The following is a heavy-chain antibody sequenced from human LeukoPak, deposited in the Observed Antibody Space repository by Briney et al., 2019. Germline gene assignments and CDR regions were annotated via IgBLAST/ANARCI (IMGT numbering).Heavy chain of an antibody. CDR3: AKVGLVVVVAANAFDI. CDR2: ISYDGSNK. V-gene: IGHV3-30*18. D-gene: IGHD2-15*01. J-gene: IGHJ3*02. Sequence: GGSLRLSCVASRFTFSSYGMHWVRQAPGKGLEWVAVISYDGSNKYYADSVKGRFTISRDNSKNTLYLQMNSLRAEDTAVYYCAKVGLVVVVAANAFDIWGQGTMVTVSS. CDR1: RFTFSSYG.